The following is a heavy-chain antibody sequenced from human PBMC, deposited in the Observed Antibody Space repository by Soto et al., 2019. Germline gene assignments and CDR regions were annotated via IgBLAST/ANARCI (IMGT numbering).Heavy chain of an antibody. D-gene: IGHD3-22*01. CDR2: IRYDGSNI. CDR1: GFTFSGYG. Sequence: GGSLRLSCVASGFTFSGYGMHWVRQAPGKGLEWVAIIRYDGSNIYYADSVRGRFAISRDNSKNTLFLQMDSLGAEDTAVYYCASGNYYDSSGFPYWGQGTLVTVSS. V-gene: IGHV3-30*02. J-gene: IGHJ4*02. CDR3: ASGNYYDSSGFPY.